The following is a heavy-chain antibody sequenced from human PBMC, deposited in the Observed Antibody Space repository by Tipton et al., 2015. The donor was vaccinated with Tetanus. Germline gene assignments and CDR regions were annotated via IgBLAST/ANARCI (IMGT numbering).Heavy chain of an antibody. J-gene: IGHJ4*02. CDR2: ILYGKST. CDR1: RGPISSYY. CDR3: ARIHDYWSGYFDF. V-gene: IGHV4-59*01. D-gene: IGHD3-3*01. Sequence: TLSLTCTVSRGPISSYYWSWVRQPPGKGLEYIGYILYGKSTHYNPSLKSRVSMSADPAKNQFSLRLTSVTAADTAVYYCARIHDYWSGYFDFWGQGTPVTVSP.